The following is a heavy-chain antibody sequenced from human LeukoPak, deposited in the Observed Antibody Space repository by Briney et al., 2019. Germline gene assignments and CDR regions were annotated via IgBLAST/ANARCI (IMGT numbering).Heavy chain of an antibody. CDR2: SSYNGATT. CDR1: RFTVSNYG. CDR3: AKEADIYTWGTYRGAFDY. Sequence: GGSLRLSCAASRFTVSNYGMHWVRQAPGKGLEWVAVSSYNGATTYYADSVQGRFTISRDNSKNTLYLQMNSLKAEDTAIYYCAKEADIYTWGTYRGAFDYWGRGTLVTVSS. D-gene: IGHD3-16*02. V-gene: IGHV3-30*18. J-gene: IGHJ4*02.